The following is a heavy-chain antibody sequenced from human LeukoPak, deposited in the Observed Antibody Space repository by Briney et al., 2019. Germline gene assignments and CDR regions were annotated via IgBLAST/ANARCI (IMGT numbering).Heavy chain of an antibody. CDR2: IYTSGST. D-gene: IGHD6-19*01. CDR3: ATLHPGIAVAGIDY. V-gene: IGHV4-61*02. J-gene: IGHJ4*02. Sequence: SETLSLTCTVSGGSISSGSYYWSWIRQPAGKGLEWIGRIYTSGSTNYNPSLKSRVTISVDTSKIQFSLKLSSVTAADTAVYYCATLHPGIAVAGIDYWGQGTLVTVSS. CDR1: GGSISSGSYY.